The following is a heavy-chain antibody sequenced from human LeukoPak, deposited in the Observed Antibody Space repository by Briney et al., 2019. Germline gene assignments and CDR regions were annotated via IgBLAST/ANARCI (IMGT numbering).Heavy chain of an antibody. Sequence: GGSLRLSCAASGFTFSSYSMNWVRQAPGKGLEWVSSISSSSSYIYYADSVKGRFTISRDNAKNSLYLQISSLRAEDTAFYYCAKDIDSAGYGAFEIWGQGTVVTVSS. CDR1: GFTFSSYS. CDR3: AKDIDSAGYGAFEI. CDR2: ISSSSSYI. D-gene: IGHD3-22*01. J-gene: IGHJ3*02. V-gene: IGHV3-21*04.